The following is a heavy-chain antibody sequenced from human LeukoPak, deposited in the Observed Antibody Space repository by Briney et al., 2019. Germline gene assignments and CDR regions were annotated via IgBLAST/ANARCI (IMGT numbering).Heavy chain of an antibody. D-gene: IGHD3-10*01. CDR1: GFTFGSYA. Sequence: PGGSLRLSCAASGFTFGSYAMNWVRQAPGKGLEWVSAISGSGGSTYYEDSVKGRFTSSRDNSKNTLYPKMNSLRAEETAVYYCAKGWVGTGSWGEGTLVTVSS. V-gene: IGHV3-23*01. CDR3: AKGWVGTGS. J-gene: IGHJ4*02. CDR2: ISGSGGST.